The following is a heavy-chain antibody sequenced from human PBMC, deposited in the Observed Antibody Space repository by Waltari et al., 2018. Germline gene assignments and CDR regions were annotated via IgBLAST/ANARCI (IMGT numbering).Heavy chain of an antibody. CDR1: GGSISSYY. V-gene: IGHV4-4*07. D-gene: IGHD5-12*01. CDR3: ARESGRSGYKSLDY. J-gene: IGHJ4*02. CDR2: IYTSGST. Sequence: QVQLQESGPGLVKPSETLSLTCTVSGGSISSYYWSWIRQPPGKGLEWIGRIYTSGSTNYNPSLKSRVTMSVDTSKNQFSLKLSSVTAADTAVYYCARESGRSGYKSLDYWGQGTLVTVSS.